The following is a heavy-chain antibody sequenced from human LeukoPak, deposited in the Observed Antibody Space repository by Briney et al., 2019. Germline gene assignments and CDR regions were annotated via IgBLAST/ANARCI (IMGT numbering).Heavy chain of an antibody. V-gene: IGHV3-7*01. CDR1: EFTFSYYW. J-gene: IGHJ4*02. D-gene: IGHD1-26*01. Sequence: PGGSLRLSCAASEFTFSYYWMSWVRQAPGKGLEWVASIKQDGSEKYYVDSVKGRLSISRDNAKNSLYLQMSSLRDKDTAVYYCARAYSGSYCGPFDRWGQGTLVTVSS. CDR3: ARAYSGSYCGPFDR. CDR2: IKQDGSEK.